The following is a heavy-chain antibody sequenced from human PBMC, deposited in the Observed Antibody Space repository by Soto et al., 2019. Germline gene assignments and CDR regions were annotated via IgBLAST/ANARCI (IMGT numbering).Heavy chain of an antibody. CDR2: IYYSGST. V-gene: IGHV4-31*02. J-gene: IGHJ4*02. D-gene: IGHD6-6*01. CDR1: GGSIGSGGYY. Sequence: PSETLSLTCTVSGGSIGSGGYYWSWIRQHPGKGLEWIGYIYYSGSTYYNPSLKSRVTISVDTSKNQFSLKLSSVTAADTAVYYCARLSSLSGLDYWGQGTLVTVSS. CDR3: ARLSSLSGLDY.